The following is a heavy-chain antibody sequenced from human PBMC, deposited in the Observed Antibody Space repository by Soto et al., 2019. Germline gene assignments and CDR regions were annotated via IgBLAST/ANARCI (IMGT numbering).Heavy chain of an antibody. Sequence: QITLRESGPALVRPAQTLTLTCTFSGFSLTSHHMGVAWIRQPPGKAMERLALIYWDDDERFNPSLKDRLAISKDTSKNQVVLTMTNMGPLDTATYFCAHAGDYDLLSFDHWGPGTLVTVSS. J-gene: IGHJ4*02. D-gene: IGHD4-17*01. V-gene: IGHV2-5*02. CDR3: AHAGDYDLLSFDH. CDR1: GFSLTSHHMG. CDR2: IYWDDDE.